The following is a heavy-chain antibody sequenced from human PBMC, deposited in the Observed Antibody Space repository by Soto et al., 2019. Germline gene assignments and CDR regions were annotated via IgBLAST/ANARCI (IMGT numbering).Heavy chain of an antibody. D-gene: IGHD6-19*01. CDR1: GDSVSSNSAA. V-gene: IGHV6-1*01. Sequence: SQTLALTCVISGDSVSSNSAAWSWIRQSPSRGLEWLGRTYYRSKWYNGYALSVKSRITINPDTSKNQFSLQLNSVTPEDTAVYYCAGQSVAGAIDYWGQGTPVTVSS. J-gene: IGHJ4*02. CDR2: TYYRSKWYN. CDR3: AGQSVAGAIDY.